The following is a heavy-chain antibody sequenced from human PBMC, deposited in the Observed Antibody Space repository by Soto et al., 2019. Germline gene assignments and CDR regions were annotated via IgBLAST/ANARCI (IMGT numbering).Heavy chain of an antibody. D-gene: IGHD3-10*01. CDR3: ASGWFGEFVYYFDY. J-gene: IGHJ4*02. V-gene: IGHV1-18*01. CDR2: ISVYNGNT. Sequence: QVQLLQPGAEVKKPGASVKVSCKASVYTFTSNGISGVRQPPGQGLEWRGWISVYNGNTNYAQKLQGRVTMTTDTSTSTAYMELRSLRSDDTAVYYCASGWFGEFVYYFDYWGQGTLVTVSS. CDR1: VYTFTSNG.